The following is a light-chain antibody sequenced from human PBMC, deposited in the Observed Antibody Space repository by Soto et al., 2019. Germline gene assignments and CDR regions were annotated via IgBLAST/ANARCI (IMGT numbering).Light chain of an antibody. CDR3: QQRSDWPPIT. CDR1: QSVSSSY. J-gene: IGKJ5*01. CDR2: GAS. V-gene: IGKV3D-20*02. Sequence: EIRLKQSPGTLSLYPGERATLSCRASQSVSSSYLAWYQQKLGQAPRLLIYGASSRATGIPDRFSGSGSGTDFTLTISSLEPEDFAVYYCQQRSDWPPITFGQGTRLEI.